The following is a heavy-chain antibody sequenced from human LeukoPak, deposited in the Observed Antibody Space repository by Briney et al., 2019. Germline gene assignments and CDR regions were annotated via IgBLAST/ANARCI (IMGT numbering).Heavy chain of an antibody. CDR3: ARGRYNWRGEGENWFDP. CDR1: GFSFSSYS. Sequence: GGSLRLSCAASGFSFSSYSMNWVRQAPGKGLEWVSCISSGSSYIYEADSVKGRFTISRDNAKNSLYLQMNSLRAEDTAVYYCARGRYNWRGEGENWFDPWGQGTLVTVSS. D-gene: IGHD1-20*01. J-gene: IGHJ5*02. V-gene: IGHV3-21*01. CDR2: ISSGSSYI.